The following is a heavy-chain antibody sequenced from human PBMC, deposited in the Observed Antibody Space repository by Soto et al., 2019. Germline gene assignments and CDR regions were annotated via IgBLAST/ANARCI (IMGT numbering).Heavy chain of an antibody. D-gene: IGHD3-22*01. CDR2: IHQSGNT. V-gene: IGHV4-38-2*02. CDR1: GYSISSGYY. Sequence: SSETLSLTCAVSGYSISSGYYWGWIRQTPGRGLEWIGSIHQSGNTYYNPSLKSRVTISVDTSKNQFSLKLSSVTAADTAVYFCVRDVHYYDSSRFHWEARFDFLGRGTQVTVSS. CDR3: VRDVHYYDSSRFHWEARFDF. J-gene: IGHJ4*02.